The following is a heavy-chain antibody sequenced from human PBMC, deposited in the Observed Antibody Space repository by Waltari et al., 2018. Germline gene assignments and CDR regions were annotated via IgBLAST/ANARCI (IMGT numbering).Heavy chain of an antibody. J-gene: IGHJ4*02. V-gene: IGHV4-38-2*01. CDR2: IYHSGST. CDR1: GYSISSGYY. CDR3: ARQGGSSQTRKDY. Sequence: QVQLQESGPGLVKPSETLSLTCAVSGYSISSGYYWGWIRQPPRKGLEWIGSIYHSGSTYYNPSLKSRVTISVDTSKNQFSLKLSSVTAADTAVYYCARQGGSSQTRKDYWGQGTLVTVSS. D-gene: IGHD6-6*01.